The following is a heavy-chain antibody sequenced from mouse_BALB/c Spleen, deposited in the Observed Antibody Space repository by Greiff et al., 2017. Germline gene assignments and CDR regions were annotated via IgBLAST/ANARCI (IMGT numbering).Heavy chain of an antibody. V-gene: IGHV1-15*01. Sequence: QVQLQQSGAELVRPGASVTLSCKASGYTFTDYEMHWVKQTPVHGLEWIGAIDPETGGTAYNQKFKGKATLTADKSSITTYMELRSLTSEDSAVYYCTRDGITTEAMDDWGEGTTVTVSS. J-gene: IGHJ4*01. CDR2: IDPETGGT. CDR3: TRDGITTEAMDD. D-gene: IGHD2-4*01. CDR1: GYTFTDYE.